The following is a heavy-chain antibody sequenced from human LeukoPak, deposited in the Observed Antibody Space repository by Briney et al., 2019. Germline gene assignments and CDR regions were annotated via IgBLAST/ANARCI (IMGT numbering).Heavy chain of an antibody. J-gene: IGHJ4*02. Sequence: GESLKISCKGSGYSFTSYWIGWVRQMPGKVLEWMGIIYPADSDTRYSPSFQGQVTISADESISTAYLQWSSLKASDTAMYYCARRVRYDSSGYYHLDYFDYWGQGTLVTVSS. V-gene: IGHV5-51*01. CDR2: IYPADSDT. D-gene: IGHD3-22*01. CDR3: ARRVRYDSSGYYHLDYFDY. CDR1: GYSFTSYW.